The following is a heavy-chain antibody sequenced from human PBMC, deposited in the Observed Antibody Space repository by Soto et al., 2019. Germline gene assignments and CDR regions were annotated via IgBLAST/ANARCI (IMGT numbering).Heavy chain of an antibody. CDR2: IYYSGST. D-gene: IGHD1-26*01. CDR3: ARVYILGYYYYGMDV. Sequence: SETLSLTCTVSGGSISSYHWSWIRQPPGKGLEWIGYIYYSGSTNYNPSLKSRVTISVDTSKNQFSLKLSSVTAADTAVYYCARVYILGYYYYGMDVWGQGTTVTVSS. V-gene: IGHV4-59*01. J-gene: IGHJ6*02. CDR1: GGSISSYH.